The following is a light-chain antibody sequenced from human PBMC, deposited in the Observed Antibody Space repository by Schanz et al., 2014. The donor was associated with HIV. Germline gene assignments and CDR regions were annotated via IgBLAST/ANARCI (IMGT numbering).Light chain of an antibody. CDR3: SSYTSSSTLVV. V-gene: IGLV2-14*03. J-gene: IGLJ2*01. CDR1: SSDVGVYNY. CDR2: DGN. Sequence: QSALTQPASVSGSPGQSITISCTGTSSDVGVYNYVSWYQQHPGKAPKLMIYDGNNRPSGVSNRFSGSKSGNTASLTISGLQAEDEADYYCSSYTSSSTLVVFGGGTKLTVL.